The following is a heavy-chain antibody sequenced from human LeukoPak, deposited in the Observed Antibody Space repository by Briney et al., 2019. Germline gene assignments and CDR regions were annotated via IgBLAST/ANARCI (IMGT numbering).Heavy chain of an antibody. Sequence: GGSLRLSCAASGLTFSSYPMTWVRQAPGKGLEWVSAISGGGGSTHYADSVKGRFTISRDNSKNTLYLQMNSLRAEDTAVYFCAKGAYFSGSYGFAFDYWGQGRLVTVSS. J-gene: IGHJ4*02. CDR3: AKGAYFSGSYGFAFDY. V-gene: IGHV3-23*01. D-gene: IGHD3-10*01. CDR1: GLTFSSYP. CDR2: ISGGGGST.